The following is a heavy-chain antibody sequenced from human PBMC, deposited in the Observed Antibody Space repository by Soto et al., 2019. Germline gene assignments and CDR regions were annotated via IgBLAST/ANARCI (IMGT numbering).Heavy chain of an antibody. Sequence: GSLRLSCSASGFTFSDYAMHWVRQGTGKGLEYVSTISTNGGTTYYADSVKGRFTISRDNSKNTLYLQMSSLRAEDTAVYYCVKDFSTVTTGGGAFDIWGQGTMVTVSS. CDR2: ISTNGGTT. CDR3: VKDFSTVTTGGGAFDI. J-gene: IGHJ3*02. CDR1: GFTFSDYA. V-gene: IGHV3-64D*08. D-gene: IGHD4-17*01.